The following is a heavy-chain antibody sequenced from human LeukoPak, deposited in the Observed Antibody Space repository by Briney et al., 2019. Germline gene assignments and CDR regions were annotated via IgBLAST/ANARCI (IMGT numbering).Heavy chain of an antibody. CDR3: ARDLVPGVFDY. CDR2: IYTSGST. D-gene: IGHD3-10*01. V-gene: IGHV4-61*02. Sequence: TLSLTCTVSGGSISSGSYYWSWIRQPAGKGLEWIGRIYTSGSTNYNPSLKSRVTISVDTSKNQFSLKLSSVTAADTAVYYCARDLVPGVFDYWGQGTLVTVSS. J-gene: IGHJ4*02. CDR1: GGSISSGSYY.